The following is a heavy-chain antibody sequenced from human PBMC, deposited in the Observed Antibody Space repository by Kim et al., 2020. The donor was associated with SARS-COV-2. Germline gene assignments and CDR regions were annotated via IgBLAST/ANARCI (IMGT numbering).Heavy chain of an antibody. CDR3: TTDFYDFWSGYHHTFDY. D-gene: IGHD3-3*01. V-gene: IGHV3-15*01. CDR1: GFTFSNAW. J-gene: IGHJ4*02. CDR2: IKSKTDGGTT. Sequence: GGSLRLSCAASGFTFSNAWMSWVRQAPGKGLEWVGHIKSKTDGGTTDYAAPVKGRFTISRDDSKNTLYLQMNSLKTEDTAVYYCTTDFYDFWSGYHHTFDYWGQGTLVTVSS.